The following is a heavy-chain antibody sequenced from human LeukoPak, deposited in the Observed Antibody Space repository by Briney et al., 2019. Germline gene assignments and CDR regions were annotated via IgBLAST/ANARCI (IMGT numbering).Heavy chain of an antibody. CDR1: GFSFSSYW. D-gene: IGHD3-9*01. Sequence: PGGSLRLSCAASGFSFSSYWMNWVRQAPGKGLEWVANINGDGRDKYYLGSVRGRFTISRDNADNALYLQMNSLRSDDTAQYYCARRVDSAIDWWGQGTLVTVSS. CDR3: ARRVDSAIDW. CDR2: INGDGRDK. J-gene: IGHJ4*02. V-gene: IGHV3-7*01.